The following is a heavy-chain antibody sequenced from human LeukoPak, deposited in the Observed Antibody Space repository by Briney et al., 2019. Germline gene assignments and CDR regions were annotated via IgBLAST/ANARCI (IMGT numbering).Heavy chain of an antibody. J-gene: IGHJ4*02. CDR2: ISYDGSNK. CDR1: GFTFSSYA. D-gene: IGHD3-22*01. Sequence: PGGSLRLSCAASGFTFSSYAMHWVRQAPGEGLEWVAVISYDGSNKYYADSVKGRFTISRDNSKNTLYLQMNSLRAEDTAVYYCARDHCDYYDSSGYYSPDFDYWGQGTLVTVSS. CDR3: ARDHCDYYDSSGYYSPDFDY. V-gene: IGHV3-30-3*01.